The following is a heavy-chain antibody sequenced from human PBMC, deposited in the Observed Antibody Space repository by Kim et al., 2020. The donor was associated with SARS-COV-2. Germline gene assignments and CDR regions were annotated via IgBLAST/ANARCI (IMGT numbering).Heavy chain of an antibody. J-gene: IGHJ4*02. CDR1: GFTFTTYW. Sequence: GGSLRLSCSASGFTFTTYWMHWVRQAPGEGLLWVSRISPDGATRDYADSVKGCFLTSRDNAKNTPYLQMTSLRVEDTAVYYCVRGTGGGNVLGDFLGQGT. V-gene: IGHV3-74*01. CDR2: ISPDGATR. CDR3: VRGTGGGNVLGDF. D-gene: IGHD2-8*01.